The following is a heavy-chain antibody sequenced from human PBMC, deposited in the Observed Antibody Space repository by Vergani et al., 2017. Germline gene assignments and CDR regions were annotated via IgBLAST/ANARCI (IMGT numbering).Heavy chain of an antibody. CDR2: IRYDGSNK. CDR1: GFTFSSYG. J-gene: IGHJ6*02. CDR3: AKDADLTGGDTYYYYYYGMDV. D-gene: IGHD2-21*01. V-gene: IGHV3-30*02. Sequence: QVQLVESGGGVVQPGGSLRLSCAASGFTFSSYGMHWVRQAPGKGLEWVAFIRYDGSNKYYADSVKGRFTISRENSKNTLYLQMNSLRAEDTAVYYCAKDADLTGGDTYYYYYYGMDVWGQGTTVTVSS.